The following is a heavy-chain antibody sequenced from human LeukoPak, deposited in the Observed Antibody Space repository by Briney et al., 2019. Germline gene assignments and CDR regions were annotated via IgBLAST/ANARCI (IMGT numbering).Heavy chain of an antibody. CDR2: ISGSGGST. Sequence: GGSLRLSCAASGFTFSNYVMTWVRQAPGKGLEWVSGISGSGGSTYYADSVKGRITISRDSSTSTLYLQMNSLRAEDTALYYCASSYDFWSAYDFWGQGTMVTVSS. D-gene: IGHD3-3*01. CDR3: ASSYDFWSAYDF. J-gene: IGHJ3*01. V-gene: IGHV3-23*01. CDR1: GFTFSNYV.